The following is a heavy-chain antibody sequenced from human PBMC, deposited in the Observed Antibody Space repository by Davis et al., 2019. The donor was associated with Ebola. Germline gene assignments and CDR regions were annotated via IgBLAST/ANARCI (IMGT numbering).Heavy chain of an antibody. Sequence: GESLKIPCKGPGYSLTNYRNAWVRQMPGEGLELVGIIFPGDSDTRYSPSFQGQVTISADKSINSAYLQWNSLRASDTAIYYCARPSSGYEASFDYWGQGTLVTVSS. J-gene: IGHJ4*02. V-gene: IGHV5-51*01. D-gene: IGHD3-22*01. CDR1: GYSLTNYR. CDR2: IFPGDSDT. CDR3: ARPSSGYEASFDY.